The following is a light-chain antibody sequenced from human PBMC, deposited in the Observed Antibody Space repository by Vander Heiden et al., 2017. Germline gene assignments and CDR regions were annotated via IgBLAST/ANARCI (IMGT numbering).Light chain of an antibody. CDR2: DVT. Sequence: QSALTQPRSVSGSPGQSVTISCTGTSSDVGNYNYVSWYQQHPGKAPKLMIYDVTNRPSGVPDRFSGSKSGNTASLTISGLQDEDEADYYCCSYAGSYTLVFGGGTKLTVL. J-gene: IGLJ3*02. V-gene: IGLV2-11*01. CDR1: SSDVGNYNY. CDR3: CSYAGSYTLV.